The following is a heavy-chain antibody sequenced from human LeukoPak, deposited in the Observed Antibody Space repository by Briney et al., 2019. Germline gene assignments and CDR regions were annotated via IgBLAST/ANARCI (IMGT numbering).Heavy chain of an antibody. J-gene: IGHJ4*02. Sequence: PGGSLRLSCAASGFTFSSYWMSWVRQAPGKGLEWVANIKQDGSEKYYVDSVKGRFTISRDNSKNTLYLQMNSLRAEDTAVYYCARDVGHGYNYGLIDYWGQGTLVTVSS. CDR1: GFTFSSYW. CDR3: ARDVGHGYNYGLIDY. D-gene: IGHD5-18*01. CDR2: IKQDGSEK. V-gene: IGHV3-7*01.